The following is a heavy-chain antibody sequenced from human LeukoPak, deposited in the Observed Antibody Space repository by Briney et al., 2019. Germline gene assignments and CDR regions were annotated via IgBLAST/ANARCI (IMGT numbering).Heavy chain of an antibody. J-gene: IGHJ6*03. CDR3: ARAPTLYYMDV. CDR1: GYTFTKYY. CDR2: INPGGDNT. V-gene: IGHV1-46*01. Sequence: GASVKVSCKASGYTFTKYYIHWVRQAPGQGLEWMGLINPGGDNTNYAQNFQGRVTMTRDTSTSTVYMELSSLRSEDTAVYYCARAPTLYYMDVWGKGTTVTVSS.